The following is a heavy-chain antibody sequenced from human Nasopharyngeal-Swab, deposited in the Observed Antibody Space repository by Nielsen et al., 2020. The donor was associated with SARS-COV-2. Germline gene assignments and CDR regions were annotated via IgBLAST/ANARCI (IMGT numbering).Heavy chain of an antibody. J-gene: IGHJ5*02. CDR1: GFTSNNYA. CDR3: AKGEAAGGEIGFDP. V-gene: IGHV3-23*01. Sequence: GGSLRLSCAVSGFTSNNYAMIWVRQAPGKGLEWVSSIRGSGGGTEYADSVKGRFTIFRDNSKNTLFLQLSSLRAEDTAVYYCAKGEAAGGEIGFDPWGQGTLVTVSS. CDR2: IRGSGGGT. D-gene: IGHD6-13*01.